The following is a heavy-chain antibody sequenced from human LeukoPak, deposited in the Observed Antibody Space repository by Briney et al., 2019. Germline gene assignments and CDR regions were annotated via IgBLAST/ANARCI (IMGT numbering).Heavy chain of an antibody. J-gene: IGHJ5*01. D-gene: IGHD3-16*01. Sequence: GGSPRLSCAASGFTVSSHAMSWVRQAPGKGLEWVSAISGSGGSTYYPDSVKGRFTVSRDNSKNTLHLQMSSLRAEDTAVYYCAKGGSTLRTYNWFDSWGQGTLVTVSS. CDR2: ISGSGGST. CDR1: GFTVSSHA. CDR3: AKGGSTLRTYNWFDS. V-gene: IGHV3-23*01.